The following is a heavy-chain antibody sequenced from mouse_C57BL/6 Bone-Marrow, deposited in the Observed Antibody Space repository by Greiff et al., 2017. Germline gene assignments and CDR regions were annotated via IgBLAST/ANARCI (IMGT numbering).Heavy chain of an antibody. CDR2: INPNNGGT. J-gene: IGHJ1*03. CDR1: GYTFTDYY. Sequence: VQLQQSGPELVKPGASVKISCKASGYTFTDYYMNWVKPSHGKSLEWIGDINPNNGGTSYNQKFKGKATLTVDKSSSTAYMELRSLTSEDSAVYYCARDGSSYGYFDVWGTGTTVTVSS. D-gene: IGHD1-1*01. CDR3: ARDGSSYGYFDV. V-gene: IGHV1-26*01.